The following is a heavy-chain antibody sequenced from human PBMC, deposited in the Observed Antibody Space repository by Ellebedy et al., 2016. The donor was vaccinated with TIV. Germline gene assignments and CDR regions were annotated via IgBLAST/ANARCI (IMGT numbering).Heavy chain of an antibody. V-gene: IGHV3-23*01. CDR3: ARYPPTGYYRSSFDV. Sequence: GESLKISCTASGFTFPISAMSWFRRAPGRGLEWVSFLSASADRIYYADSVRGQFTISRDDSKDTLYLQLNSLRAADTTIYYCARYPPTGYYRSSFDVWGQGTRVTVSP. D-gene: IGHD3-9*01. CDR1: GFTFPISA. J-gene: IGHJ3*01. CDR2: LSASADRI.